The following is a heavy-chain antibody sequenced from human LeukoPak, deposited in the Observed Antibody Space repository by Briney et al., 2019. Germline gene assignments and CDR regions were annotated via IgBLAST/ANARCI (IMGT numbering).Heavy chain of an antibody. J-gene: IGHJ4*02. V-gene: IGHV4-59*08. Sequence: SETLSLTCTVSGGSISSYYWSWIRQPPGKGLEWIGYIYYSGSTNYNPSLKSRVTISVDTSKNQFSLKLGSVTAADTAVYYCARHVRGSYKFFDYWGQGTLVTVSS. CDR3: ARHVRGSYKFFDY. CDR2: IYYSGST. D-gene: IGHD1-26*01. CDR1: GGSISSYY.